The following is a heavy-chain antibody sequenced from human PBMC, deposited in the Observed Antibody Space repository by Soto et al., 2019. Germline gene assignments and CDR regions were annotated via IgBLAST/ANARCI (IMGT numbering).Heavy chain of an antibody. V-gene: IGHV3-33*01. CDR2: IWYDGSKK. CDR3: ARDASYYSLWSGYYPSRNGMDV. D-gene: IGHD3-3*01. Sequence: QVQVVESGGGVVQPGRSLRLSCAASGFTFSSFGMHWVRQAPGKGLEWVSLIWYDGSKKSYGDSVKGRFTISRDNSRNTVYLQMNSLRADDTAVYYCARDASYYSLWSGYYPSRNGMDVWCQGPTVTVSS. CDR1: GFTFSSFG. J-gene: IGHJ6*02.